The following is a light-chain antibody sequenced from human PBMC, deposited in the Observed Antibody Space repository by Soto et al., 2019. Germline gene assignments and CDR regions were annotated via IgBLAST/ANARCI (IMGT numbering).Light chain of an antibody. V-gene: IGLV1-44*01. Sequence: QSVLTQPPSESGTPGQRVTISCSGSSSNLGTNTVNWYQQLPGTAPKLLICTSNQPPSGVPDRFSGSKSGTSASLAISGLQSEDEADYSCAAWDDSLNGPVFGGGTKLTVL. CDR2: TSN. CDR1: SSNLGTNT. J-gene: IGLJ3*02. CDR3: AAWDDSLNGPV.